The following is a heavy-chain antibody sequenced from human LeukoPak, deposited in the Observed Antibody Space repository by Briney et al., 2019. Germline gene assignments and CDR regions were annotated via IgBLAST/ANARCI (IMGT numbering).Heavy chain of an antibody. Sequence: PGGSLRLSCSASGFTFSSYAMHWVRQAPGKGLGWVSAISGSGGSTTYADSVKGRFTISRDNSKNTLYLQINSLRAEDTAVYYCAKSREQPWNFDYWGQGTLVTVSS. V-gene: IGHV3-23*01. D-gene: IGHD5-18*01. CDR3: AKSREQPWNFDY. CDR1: GFTFSSYA. CDR2: ISGSGGST. J-gene: IGHJ4*02.